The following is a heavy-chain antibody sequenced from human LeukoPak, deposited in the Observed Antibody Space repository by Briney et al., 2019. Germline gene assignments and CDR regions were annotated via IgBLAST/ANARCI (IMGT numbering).Heavy chain of an antibody. V-gene: IGHV3-23*01. CDR2: ISGSGGST. CDR3: AKVGYSSSWGGYYFDY. Sequence: GGSLRLSCAASGFTFSDYYMSWIRQAPGKGLEWVSAISGSGGSTYYADSVKGRFTISRDNSKNTLYLQMNSLRAEDTAVYYCAKVGYSSSWGGYYFDYWGQGTLVTVSS. D-gene: IGHD6-13*01. CDR1: GFTFSDYY. J-gene: IGHJ4*02.